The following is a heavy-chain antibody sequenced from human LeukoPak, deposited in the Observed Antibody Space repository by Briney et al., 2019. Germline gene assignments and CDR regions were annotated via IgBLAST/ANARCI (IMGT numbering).Heavy chain of an antibody. CDR1: GFPFSTYW. V-gene: IGHV3-7*01. CDR3: ARDFPRAIYCNNTICSPGFDY. CDR2: IKPDASEI. Sequence: GGCLRLSCAGSGFPFSTYWMSWVRQAPGKGLEWVADIKPDASEIYYLDSVKGRFTVSRDNAKTSLYLQMNSLRVEDTAVYYCARDFPRAIYCNNTICSPGFDYWGQGTLVTVSS. J-gene: IGHJ4*02. D-gene: IGHD2-2*01.